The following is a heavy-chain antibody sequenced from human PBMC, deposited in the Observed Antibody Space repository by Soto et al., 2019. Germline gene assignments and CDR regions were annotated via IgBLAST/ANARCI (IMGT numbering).Heavy chain of an antibody. CDR1: GYIFTNYY. CDR2: INPNGGRT. D-gene: IGHD3-22*01. CDR3: ARDPYYDNTPLEAFFDF. V-gene: IGHV1-46*01. J-gene: IGHJ4*02. Sequence: QVQLVQSGAEVKEPGASVKVSCKASGYIFTNYYVHWVRQAPGQGLEWMGMINPNGGRTTYAQNFRDRVRMTSDTSTNTIYMELDSLRSDATATYYCARDPYYDNTPLEAFFDFWGQGTLVTVSS.